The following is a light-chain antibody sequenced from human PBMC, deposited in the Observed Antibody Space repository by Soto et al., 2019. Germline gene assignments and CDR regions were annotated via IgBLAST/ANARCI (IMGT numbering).Light chain of an antibody. V-gene: IGLV9-49*01. Sequence: QSVLTQPPSASACLGASVTLTCTLSSGYSNYKVDWYQQRPGKGPRFVMRVGTGGIVGSKGDGIPDRFSVLGSGLNRYLTIKNIQEEDESDYHCGADHGSGSNFVSVVFGGGTKLTVL. CDR3: GADHGSGSNFVSVV. CDR2: VGTGGIVG. J-gene: IGLJ2*01. CDR1: SGYSNYK.